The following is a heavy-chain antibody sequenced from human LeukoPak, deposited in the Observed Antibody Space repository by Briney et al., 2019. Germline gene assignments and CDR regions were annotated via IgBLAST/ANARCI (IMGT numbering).Heavy chain of an antibody. D-gene: IGHD6-13*01. CDR3: AKDGTSSWFGEAT. Sequence: GRCLRLSCAASGFTFSDYGMQWVRQAPGKGLEWVALISTDGSDKDYADSVKGRFTLSRDNSKNTLYLQMNSLRVEDTAVYYCAKDGTSSWFGEATWGQGTLVTVSS. J-gene: IGHJ5*02. CDR1: GFTFSDYG. V-gene: IGHV3-30*18. CDR2: ISTDGSDK.